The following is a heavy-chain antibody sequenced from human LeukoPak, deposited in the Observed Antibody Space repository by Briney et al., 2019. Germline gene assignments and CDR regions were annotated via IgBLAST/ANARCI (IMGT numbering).Heavy chain of an antibody. CDR1: GYSISSGYY. CDR2: IYHSGST. V-gene: IGHV4-38-2*02. D-gene: IGHD2-2*01. Sequence: SETLSLTCTVSGYSISSGYYWGWIRQPPGKGLEWIGSIYHSGSTYYNPSLKSRVTISVDTSMNQFSLKLSSVTAADTAVCYCASYCSSTSCFASDAFDIWGQGTMVTVSS. J-gene: IGHJ3*02. CDR3: ASYCSSTSCFASDAFDI.